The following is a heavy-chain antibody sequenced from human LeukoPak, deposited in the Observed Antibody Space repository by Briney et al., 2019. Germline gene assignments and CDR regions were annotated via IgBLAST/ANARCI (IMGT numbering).Heavy chain of an antibody. V-gene: IGHV3-23*01. J-gene: IGHJ4*02. Sequence: TGGSLRLSCAAAGFTLSSYAMNWVRQAPGKGLEWVSVISGSGGTTYYADSVKGRFTISRDNSKNMLYLQLNSLRAEDTAVYYCAKRVGGVNNFDYWGQGTLVTVSS. CDR2: ISGSGGTT. CDR3: AKRVGGVNNFDY. D-gene: IGHD3-16*01. CDR1: GFTLSSYA.